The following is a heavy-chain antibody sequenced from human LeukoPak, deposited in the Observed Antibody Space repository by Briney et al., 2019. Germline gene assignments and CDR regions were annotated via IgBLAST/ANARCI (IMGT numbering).Heavy chain of an antibody. J-gene: IGHJ3*02. CDR2: FDPEDGET. V-gene: IGHV1-24*01. Sequence: ASVKVSCKASGYTFTSYDINWVRQAPGKGLEWMGGFDPEDGETIYAQKFQGRVTMTEDTSTDTAYMELSSLRSEDTAVYYCATNSAIDAFDIWGQGTMVTVSS. D-gene: IGHD4-23*01. CDR3: ATNSAIDAFDI. CDR1: GYTFTSYD.